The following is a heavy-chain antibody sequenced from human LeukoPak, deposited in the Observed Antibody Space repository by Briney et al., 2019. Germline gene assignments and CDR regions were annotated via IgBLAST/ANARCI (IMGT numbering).Heavy chain of an antibody. V-gene: IGHV3-48*01. Sequence: GSLRLSCAASGFTFSSYSMNWVRQAPGKGLEWVSYISSSSTIYYADSVKGRFTISRDNAKNSLYLQMNSLRAEDTAVYYCAREGDGSSWYDYWGQGTLVTVSS. D-gene: IGHD6-13*01. J-gene: IGHJ4*02. CDR3: AREGDGSSWYDY. CDR1: GFTFSSYS. CDR2: ISSSSTI.